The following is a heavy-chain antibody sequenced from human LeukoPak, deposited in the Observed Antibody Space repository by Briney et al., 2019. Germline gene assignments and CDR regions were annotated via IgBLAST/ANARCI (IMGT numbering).Heavy chain of an antibody. V-gene: IGHV1-69*05. Sequence: SVKVSCKASGGTFSIYAISWVRQAPGQGLEWMGGIIPIFGTANYAQKFQGRVTMTRDMSTSTVYLELSSLKSEDTAVYYCAVMTTDYYYFDYWGQGTLVTVSS. CDR2: IIPIFGTA. D-gene: IGHD4-17*01. CDR1: GGTFSIYA. CDR3: AVMTTDYYYFDY. J-gene: IGHJ4*02.